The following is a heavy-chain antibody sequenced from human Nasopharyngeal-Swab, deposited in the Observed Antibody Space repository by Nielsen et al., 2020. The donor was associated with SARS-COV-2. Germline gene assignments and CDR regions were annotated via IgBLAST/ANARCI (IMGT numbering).Heavy chain of an antibody. D-gene: IGHD6-19*01. CDR2: INAGNGNT. CDR1: GYTFTSYA. J-gene: IGHJ4*02. V-gene: IGHV1-3*01. CDR3: ARDGGAVAGPDY. Sequence: ASVKVSCKASGYTFTSYAMHWVRQAPGQRLEWMGWINAGNGNTKYSQKFQGRVTITRDTSASTACMELSSLRSEDTAVYYCARDGGAVAGPDYWGQGTLVTVSS.